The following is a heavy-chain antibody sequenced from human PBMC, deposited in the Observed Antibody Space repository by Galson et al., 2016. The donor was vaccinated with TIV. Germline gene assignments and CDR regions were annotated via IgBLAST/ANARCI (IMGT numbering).Heavy chain of an antibody. Sequence: SLRLSCAASGFTFGPFKMGWVRQVPGKGLVWVSSIGSRSSDKFYGDSVKGRFTISRDNTKNSLFLQMNSLRVDDTAVYYCARVMYGSGWGYFVSWGQGTPVTVSS. J-gene: IGHJ5*01. CDR2: IGSRSSDK. CDR1: GFTFGPFK. V-gene: IGHV3-21*06. CDR3: ARVMYGSGWGYFVS. D-gene: IGHD6-25*01.